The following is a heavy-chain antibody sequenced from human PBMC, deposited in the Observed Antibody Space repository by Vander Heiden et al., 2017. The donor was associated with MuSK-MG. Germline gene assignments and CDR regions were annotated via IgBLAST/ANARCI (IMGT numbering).Heavy chain of an antibody. CDR2: ISWDGGST. Sequence: EVQLVESGGVVVQPGGSLRLSCAASGFTFDDYAMHWVRQAPGKGLEWVSLISWDGGSTYYADSVKGRFTISRDNSKNSLYLQMNSLRAEDTALYYCAKDHDSSGYSYFDYWGQGTLVTVSP. CDR1: GFTFDDYA. J-gene: IGHJ4*02. CDR3: AKDHDSSGYSYFDY. V-gene: IGHV3-43D*03. D-gene: IGHD3-22*01.